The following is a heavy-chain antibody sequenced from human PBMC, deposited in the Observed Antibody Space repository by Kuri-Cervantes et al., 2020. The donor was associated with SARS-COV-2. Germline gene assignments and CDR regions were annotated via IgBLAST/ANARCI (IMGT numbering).Heavy chain of an antibody. D-gene: IGHD3-16*01. CDR1: GFTFSTYV. CDR2: IWYDGENE. J-gene: IGHJ6*03. V-gene: IGHV3-33*08. CDR3: ARGAANYYYLDV. Sequence: GGSLKISCVASGFTFSTYVIHWVRQALGKGLGCVTVIWYDGENEYYAGSVKGRFTISRDNSKNTVSLHMNSLRAEDTAMYYCARGAANYYYLDVWGKGTTVTVSS.